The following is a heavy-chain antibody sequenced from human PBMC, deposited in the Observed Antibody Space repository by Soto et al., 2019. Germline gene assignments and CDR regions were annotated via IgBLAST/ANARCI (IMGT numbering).Heavy chain of an antibody. V-gene: IGHV1-8*01. CDR3: ARAEPYSTSSPFDY. J-gene: IGHJ4*02. CDR1: GYTFTNYN. CDR2: MNPNSGNT. Sequence: QVQLVPSGAEVKKPGASVKVSCKTSGYTFTNYNLNWVRQAPGHGRAWMRWMNPNSGNTGYAQKFQGRVTMTRNTSITTAYMELSSLRSGDTAVYYCARAEPYSTSSPFDYWGQGTLVTVSS. D-gene: IGHD6-6*01.